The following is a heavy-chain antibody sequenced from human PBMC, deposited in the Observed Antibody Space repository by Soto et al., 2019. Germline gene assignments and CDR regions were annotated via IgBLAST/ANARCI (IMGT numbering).Heavy chain of an antibody. J-gene: IGHJ4*02. D-gene: IGHD4-17*01. V-gene: IGHV3-7*01. Sequence: GGSLRLSCGTSGFSFSSYWMSWVRQAPGKGLEWLANVKQDGSKTYYVDSVKGRFVISRDNTKNSVFLQMNSLTVEDTAVYFCANQRDYGEHDYWGQGTLVTVSS. CDR2: VKQDGSKT. CDR3: ANQRDYGEHDY. CDR1: GFSFSSYW.